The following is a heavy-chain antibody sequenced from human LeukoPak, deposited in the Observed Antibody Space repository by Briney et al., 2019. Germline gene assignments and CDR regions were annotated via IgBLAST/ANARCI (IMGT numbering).Heavy chain of an antibody. V-gene: IGHV4-59*01. Sequence: PSETLSLTCTVSGASISSYYWSWIRQPPGKGLEWIGYIYYSGSTNYNPSLKSRVTISIDTSKNQFSLNLSSVTAADTAVYYCARVFWGQLHAFDFWGQETMVPVSS. J-gene: IGHJ3*01. CDR2: IYYSGST. CDR3: ARVFWGQLHAFDF. D-gene: IGHD3-16*01. CDR1: GASISSYY.